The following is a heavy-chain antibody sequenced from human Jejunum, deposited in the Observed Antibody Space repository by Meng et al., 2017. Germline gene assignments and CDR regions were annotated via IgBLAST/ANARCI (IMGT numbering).Heavy chain of an antibody. CDR1: DYTFSNYG. CDR3: ARDRGKSYPSNHPMYYYYGMDV. Sequence: ASVKVSCKASDYTFSNYGFTWVRQAPGQGLEWMGWISNYDGNSNYAQNLQGRITLTTDTSTNTAYMELTSLRSDDTAVYYCARDRGKSYPSNHPMYYYYGMDVWGQGTTVTVSS. CDR2: ISNYDGNS. J-gene: IGHJ6*02. V-gene: IGHV1-18*01. D-gene: IGHD1-14*01.